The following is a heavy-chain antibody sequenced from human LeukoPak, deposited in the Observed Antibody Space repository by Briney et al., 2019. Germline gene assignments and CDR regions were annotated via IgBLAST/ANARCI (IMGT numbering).Heavy chain of an antibody. J-gene: IGHJ4*02. CDR3: ATESTTGTTIDY. V-gene: IGHV3-74*01. CDR2: INTDGSST. Sequence: GGSLRLSCAASGFTFSSYWMHWVRQAPGKGLVWVSRINTDGSSTSYADSVKGRFTISRDNAKNTLYLQMNSLRAEDTAVYYCATESTTGTTIDYWGQGTLVAVSS. D-gene: IGHD1-1*01. CDR1: GFTFSSYW.